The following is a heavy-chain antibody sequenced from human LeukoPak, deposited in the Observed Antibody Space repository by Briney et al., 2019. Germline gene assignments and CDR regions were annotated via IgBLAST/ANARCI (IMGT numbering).Heavy chain of an antibody. V-gene: IGHV3-21*04. D-gene: IGHD6-13*01. CDR3: AKAEAAAGSWRMSAFDI. Sequence: GGSLRLSCAASGFTFSTYSMNWVRQAPGKGLEWVSSISRSSTYIYYADSVKGRFTISRDNAKNSLYLQMNSLRAEDTALYYCAKAEAAAGSWRMSAFDIWGQGTMVTVTS. CDR1: GFTFSTYS. J-gene: IGHJ3*02. CDR2: ISRSSTYI.